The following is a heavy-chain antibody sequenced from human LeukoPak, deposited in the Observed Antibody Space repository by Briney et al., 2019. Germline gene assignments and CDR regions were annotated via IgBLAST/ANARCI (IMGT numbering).Heavy chain of an antibody. Sequence: ASVKVSCKASGYNFIGYDMHWVRQAPGQGLEWMGWINPQSGDTNYVQKFQGRVTMTRDTSIKTVDMELSSLRSDDTAVYYCATGEKGTSWWDDLQHWGQGTLVTVSS. CDR2: INPQSGDT. J-gene: IGHJ1*01. CDR3: ATGEKGTSWWDDLQH. D-gene: IGHD1-26*01. CDR1: GYNFIGYD. V-gene: IGHV1-2*02.